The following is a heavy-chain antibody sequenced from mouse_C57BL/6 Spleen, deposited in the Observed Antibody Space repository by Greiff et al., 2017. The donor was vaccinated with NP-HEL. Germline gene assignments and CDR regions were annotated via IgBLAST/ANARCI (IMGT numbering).Heavy chain of an antibody. CDR2: IYPSDSET. D-gene: IGHD1-2*01. V-gene: IGHV1-61*01. CDR3: AHYGYYAMDY. J-gene: IGHJ4*01. Sequence: QVQLKQPGAELVRPGSSVKLSCKASGYTFTSYWMDWVKQRPGQGLEWIGNIYPSDSETHYNQKFKDKATLTVDKSSSTAYMQLSSLTSEDSAVYYCAHYGYYAMDYWGQGTSVTVSP. CDR1: GYTFTSYW.